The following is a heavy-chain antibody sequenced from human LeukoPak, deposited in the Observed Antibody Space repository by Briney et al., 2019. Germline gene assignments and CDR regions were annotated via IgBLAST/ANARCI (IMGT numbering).Heavy chain of an antibody. V-gene: IGHV5-51*01. Sequence: KVGESLKISCKGSGYSFTSYWIGWVRQMPGKGLEWMGIIHPGDTDTRYSPSFQGQVTISADKSISTAYLQWSSLKASDTAMYYCARHQLSSSSSDRWFDPWGQGTLVTVSS. CDR2: IHPGDTDT. CDR3: ARHQLSSSSSDRWFDP. D-gene: IGHD6-6*01. J-gene: IGHJ5*02. CDR1: GYSFTSYW.